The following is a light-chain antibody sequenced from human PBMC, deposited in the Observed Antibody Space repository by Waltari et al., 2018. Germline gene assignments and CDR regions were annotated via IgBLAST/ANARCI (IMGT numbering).Light chain of an antibody. CDR3: CSYAFHSLV. Sequence: QSALTQPASVSGSPGQSITLSCTGTSSDVGRYNFVSWYQHHPGKAPKLIIYEVTKRPSGVSNRFSGSKSGNTASLTISGLLFEDEADYYCCSYAFHSLVFGGGTKLTVL. CDR2: EVT. V-gene: IGLV2-23*02. J-gene: IGLJ2*01. CDR1: SSDVGRYNF.